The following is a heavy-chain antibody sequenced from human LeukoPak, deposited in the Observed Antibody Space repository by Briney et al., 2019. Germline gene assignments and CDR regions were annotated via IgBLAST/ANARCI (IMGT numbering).Heavy chain of an antibody. CDR3: ASDDSSGYYDY. J-gene: IGHJ4*02. Sequence: GGSLRLSCGASGFTFSSYSVNWVRQAPGKGLEWVSSISSSSSYIYYADSVKGRFPISRDNAKNSLYLQMNSLRAEDTAVYYCASDDSSGYYDYWGQGTLVTVSS. V-gene: IGHV3-21*01. CDR1: GFTFSSYS. CDR2: ISSSSSYI. D-gene: IGHD3-22*01.